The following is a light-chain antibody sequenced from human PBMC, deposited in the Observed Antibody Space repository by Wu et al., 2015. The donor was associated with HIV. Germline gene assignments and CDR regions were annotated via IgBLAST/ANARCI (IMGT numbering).Light chain of an antibody. Sequence: EVVMMQSPTTLSVSPGVGATLSCRASQNVGNKIAWYRQKPGQPPRLLIFGASTRAPDIPGRFTGSGSGTDFTLTISNLEPEDFAVYYCQQRSNWPQGTFGQGTRVEI. J-gene: IGKJ1*01. V-gene: IGKV3-11*01. CDR2: GAS. CDR1: QNVGNK. CDR3: QQRSNWPQGT.